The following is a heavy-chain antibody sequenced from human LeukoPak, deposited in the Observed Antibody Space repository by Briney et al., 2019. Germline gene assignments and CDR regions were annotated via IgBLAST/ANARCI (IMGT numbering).Heavy chain of an antibody. Sequence: GGSLRLSCAASGFALSTYWMSWVRQARGKGLEWVANIKQDGNEKYYVDSVKGRFTISRDNAKNSLYLQMNSLRAEDTAVYYCAREKSYGADFDYWGQGTLVTVSS. J-gene: IGHJ4*02. CDR2: IKQDGNEK. CDR3: AREKSYGADFDY. CDR1: GFALSTYW. V-gene: IGHV3-7*03. D-gene: IGHD4-17*01.